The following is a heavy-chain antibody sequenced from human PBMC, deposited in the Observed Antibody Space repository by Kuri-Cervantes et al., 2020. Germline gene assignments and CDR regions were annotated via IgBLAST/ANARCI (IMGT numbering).Heavy chain of an antibody. CDR3: ARESGETDAFDI. D-gene: IGHD7-27*01. CDR1: GGSISSYY. J-gene: IGHJ3*02. Sequence: SETLSLTCTVSGGSISSYYWSWIRQPPGKGLEWIGYIYYSGSTNYNPSLKSRVTISVDTSKNQFSLKLSSVTAADTAVYYCARESGETDAFDIWGQGTMVTVSS. CDR2: IYYSGST. V-gene: IGHV4-59*01.